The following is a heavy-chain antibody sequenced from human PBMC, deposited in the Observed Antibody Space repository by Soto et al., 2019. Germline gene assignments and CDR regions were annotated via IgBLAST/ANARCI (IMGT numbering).Heavy chain of an antibody. CDR3: VKGITIFGVVIIGPDYYYYGMDV. Sequence: PGGSLRLSCAASGFTFSSYAMGWVRQAPGKGLKWVSGISGSGGNTHYADSVKGRFTISRDISKNTLYLQMNSLRAEDTAVYYCVKGITIFGVVIIGPDYYYYGMDVWGHGTTVTVSS. V-gene: IGHV3-23*01. CDR2: ISGSGGNT. J-gene: IGHJ6*02. D-gene: IGHD3-3*01. CDR1: GFTFSSYA.